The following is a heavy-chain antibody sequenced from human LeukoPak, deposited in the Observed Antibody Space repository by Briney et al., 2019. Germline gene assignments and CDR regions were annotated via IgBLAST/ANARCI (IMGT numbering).Heavy chain of an antibody. V-gene: IGHV5-51*01. CDR3: ARTPLEYYYYMDV. Sequence: GESLKISCKGSGYSFTSYWIGWVRQMPGKGLEWRGIIYPGDSDTRYSPSFQGQVTISADKSISTAYLQWSSLKASDTAMYYCARTPLEYYYYMDVWGKGTTVTVSS. CDR2: IYPGDSDT. D-gene: IGHD3-3*01. J-gene: IGHJ6*03. CDR1: GYSFTSYW.